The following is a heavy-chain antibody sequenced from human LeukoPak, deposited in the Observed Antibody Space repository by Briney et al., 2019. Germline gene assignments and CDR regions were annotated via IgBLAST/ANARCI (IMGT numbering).Heavy chain of an antibody. CDR3: ARLVGDIVVVPAAMLDY. J-gene: IGHJ4*02. V-gene: IGHV1-2*02. Sequence: GASVKVSCKSSVYTFTGYYMHWVRQAPGQGLEWMGWINPNSGGTNYAQKFQGRVTMTRDTSISTAYMELSRLRAEDTAVYYCARLVGDIVVVPAAMLDYWGQGTLVTVSS. CDR2: INPNSGGT. D-gene: IGHD2-2*01. CDR1: VYTFTGYY.